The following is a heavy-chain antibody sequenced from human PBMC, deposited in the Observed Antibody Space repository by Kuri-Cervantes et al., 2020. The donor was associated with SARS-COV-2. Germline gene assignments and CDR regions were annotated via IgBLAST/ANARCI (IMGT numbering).Heavy chain of an antibody. Sequence: GGSLRLSCAASGFTFDDYAMHWVRQAPGKGLEWVSGISWNSGSIGYADSVKGRFTISRDNAKNSLYPQMNSLRAEDTAMYYCARRGSYYDFRSGSDYWGQGTLVTVSS. CDR3: ARRGSYYDFRSGSDY. D-gene: IGHD3-3*01. CDR2: ISWNSGSI. V-gene: IGHV3-9*01. J-gene: IGHJ4*02. CDR1: GFTFDDYA.